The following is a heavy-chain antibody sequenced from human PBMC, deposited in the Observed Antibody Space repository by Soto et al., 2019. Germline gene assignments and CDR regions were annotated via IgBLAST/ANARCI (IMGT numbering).Heavy chain of an antibody. J-gene: IGHJ3*02. CDR3: ARIHIIVGATAGAFDI. CDR2: ISSSSSYT. D-gene: IGHD1-26*01. CDR1: GFTFSDYY. V-gene: IGHV3-11*06. Sequence: GGSLRLSCAASGFTFSDYYMSWIRQAPGKGLEWVSYISSSSSYTNYADSVKGRFTISRDNAKNSLYLQMNSLRAEDTAVYYCARIHIIVGATAGAFDIWGQGTMVTVSS.